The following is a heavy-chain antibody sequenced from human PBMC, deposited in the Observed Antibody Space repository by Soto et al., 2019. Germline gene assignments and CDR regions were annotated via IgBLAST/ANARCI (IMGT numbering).Heavy chain of an antibody. CDR1: TGPFSAYY. V-gene: IGHV4-34*01. D-gene: IGHD5-12*01. CDR3: ARVFGPNQRGSSGYSL. CDR2: INQSGNT. Sequence: QVQLQQWGAGLLKPSDTLSLTCAVSTGPFSAYYWSWIRQSPGKGLEWIGDINQSGNTNYNPSLKSRVTISVDTPNKQFSLKLISVTAADTAVYYCARVFGPNQRGSSGYSLWGQGTPVTVSA. J-gene: IGHJ4*02.